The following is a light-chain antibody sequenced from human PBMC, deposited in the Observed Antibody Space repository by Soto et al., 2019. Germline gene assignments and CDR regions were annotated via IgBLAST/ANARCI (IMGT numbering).Light chain of an antibody. CDR3: QQYGSSPPYT. J-gene: IGKJ2*01. CDR1: QSVSSSY. Sequence: EIVLTQSPGTLSLSPGERATLSCRASQSVSSSYLAWYQQKPGQAPRPLIYGASSRATGIPDRFNGSGSGTYLTLTTSRLEAEDFAVYYGQQYGSSPPYTVGQGTELEIK. CDR2: GAS. V-gene: IGKV3-20*01.